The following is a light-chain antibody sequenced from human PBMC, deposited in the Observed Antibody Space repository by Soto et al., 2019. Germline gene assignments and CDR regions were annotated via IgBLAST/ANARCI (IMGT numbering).Light chain of an antibody. CDR1: QSVSSSY. CDR3: QQYGSSPPA. J-gene: IGKJ5*01. V-gene: IGKV3-20*01. CDR2: GAS. Sequence: EIVLTHSPGTVSLSRGDIATLSCRASQSVSSSYLAWYQQKPGQAPRLLIYGASSRATGIPDRFSGSGSGTDFTLTISRLEPEDFAVYYCQQYGSSPPAFGQGTRLEIK.